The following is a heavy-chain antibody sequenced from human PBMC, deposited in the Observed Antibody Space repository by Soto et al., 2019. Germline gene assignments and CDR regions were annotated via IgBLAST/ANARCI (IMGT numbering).Heavy chain of an antibody. CDR1: GGSISSGGYY. Sequence: SETLSLTCTVSGGSISSGGYYWSWIRQHPGKGLEWIGYIYYSGTTYYNPSLKGRVSISLDASENQFSLKFASVTDADSAVYYCARVPSPFDYYYAMDVWGQGTTVTVSS. CDR2: IYYSGTT. CDR3: ARVPSPFDYYYAMDV. D-gene: IGHD3-16*01. J-gene: IGHJ6*02. V-gene: IGHV4-31*03.